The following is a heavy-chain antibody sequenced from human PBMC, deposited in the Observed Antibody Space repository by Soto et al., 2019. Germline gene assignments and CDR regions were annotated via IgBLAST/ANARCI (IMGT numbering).Heavy chain of an antibody. CDR3: ARAGAVYASSPFDY. CDR2: IIPIFGTA. Sequence: QVQLVQSGAEVKRPGSSVKVSCKASGGTFSSYAISWVRQAPGQGLEWMGGIIPIFGTADYAQKFQGRVTITADESTTKASMELSTLRSEATAVYYCARAGAVYASSPFDYWGQGTLVTVSS. J-gene: IGHJ4*02. V-gene: IGHV1-69*12. D-gene: IGHD2-8*01. CDR1: GGTFSSYA.